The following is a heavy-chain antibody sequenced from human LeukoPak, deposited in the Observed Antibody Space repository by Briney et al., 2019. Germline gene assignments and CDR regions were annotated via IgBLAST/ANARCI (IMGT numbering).Heavy chain of an antibody. Sequence: SETLSLTCTVSGGSINNYYWSWIRQPPGKGLEWIGYSYDRGNTNYNPSLKSRVTISVDTSKSQVSLNLRSVTAADTAVYYCARNNWSIDYGIDVWGQGTTVIVSS. D-gene: IGHD1-20*01. CDR1: GGSINNYY. V-gene: IGHV4-59*08. CDR2: SYDRGNT. J-gene: IGHJ6*02. CDR3: ARNNWSIDYGIDV.